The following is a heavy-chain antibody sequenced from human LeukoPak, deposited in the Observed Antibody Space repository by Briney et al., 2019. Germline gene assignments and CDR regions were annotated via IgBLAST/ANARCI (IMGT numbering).Heavy chain of an antibody. D-gene: IGHD6-19*01. Sequence: ASVKVSCKASGGTFSSYAISWVRQAPGQGLEWMGGIIPIFGTANYAQKFQGRVTITADESTSTAYMELSSLRSEDTAVYYCARSGGGAVDPSGFDPWGQGTLVTVSS. CDR1: GGTFSSYA. CDR2: IIPIFGTA. V-gene: IGHV1-69*13. CDR3: ARSGGGAVDPSGFDP. J-gene: IGHJ5*02.